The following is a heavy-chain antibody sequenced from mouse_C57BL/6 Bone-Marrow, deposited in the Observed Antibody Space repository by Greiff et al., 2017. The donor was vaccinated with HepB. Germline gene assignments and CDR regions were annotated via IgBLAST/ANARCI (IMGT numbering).Heavy chain of an antibody. D-gene: IGHD1-1*01. CDR3: AREGEGYYDYAMDY. CDR2: ISYDGSN. J-gene: IGHJ4*01. Sequence: VQLQQSGPGLVKPSQSLSLTCSVTGYSITSGYYWNWIRQFPGNKLEWMGYISYDGSNNYNPSLKNRISITRDTSKNQFFLKLNSVTTEDTATYYCAREGEGYYDYAMDYWGQGTSVTVSS. CDR1: GYSITSGYY. V-gene: IGHV3-6*01.